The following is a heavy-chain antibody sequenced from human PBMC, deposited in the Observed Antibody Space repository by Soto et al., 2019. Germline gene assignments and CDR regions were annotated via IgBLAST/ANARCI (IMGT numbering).Heavy chain of an antibody. CDR3: ALHPTPVTGWFDP. V-gene: IGHV1-69*02. D-gene: IGHD4-17*01. CDR1: GGTFSSYT. J-gene: IGHJ5*02. Sequence: QVQLVQSGAEVKKPGSSVKVSCKASGGTFSSYTISWVRQAPGQGLEWMGRIIPILGIANYAQKFQGRVTITADKSTSTAYMELSSLRSEDTAGYYCALHPTPVTGWFDPWGQGTLVTVSS. CDR2: IIPILGIA.